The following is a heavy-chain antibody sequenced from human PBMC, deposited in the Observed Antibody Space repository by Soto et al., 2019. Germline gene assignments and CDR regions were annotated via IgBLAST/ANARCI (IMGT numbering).Heavy chain of an antibody. J-gene: IGHJ6*02. Sequence: SQTLSLTCAIFGDSLSSNSAIWNWFRQSPSRGLEWLGRTYYTSKWYNDYAVSVKSRISINPDTSKNQVSLQLNSVTPEDTAVYYCARVYSSGWSFYYGTNVWGQGTTVTVSS. D-gene: IGHD6-19*01. CDR1: GDSLSSNSAI. V-gene: IGHV6-1*01. CDR3: ARVYSSGWSFYYGTNV. CDR2: TYYTSKWYN.